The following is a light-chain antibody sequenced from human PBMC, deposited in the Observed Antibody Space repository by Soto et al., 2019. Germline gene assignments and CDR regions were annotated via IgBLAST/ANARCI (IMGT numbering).Light chain of an antibody. CDR3: QKYNSAPWT. V-gene: IGKV1-27*01. CDR1: QGISIY. CDR2: AAS. Sequence: DIQMTQSPSSLSASVGDRVTITCRASQGISIYLAWYQQKPGKVPKLLIYAASTLQSGVPSRFSGSGSGTDFTITISSLQPEDVATYYCQKYNSAPWTFGQGTKVEIK. J-gene: IGKJ1*01.